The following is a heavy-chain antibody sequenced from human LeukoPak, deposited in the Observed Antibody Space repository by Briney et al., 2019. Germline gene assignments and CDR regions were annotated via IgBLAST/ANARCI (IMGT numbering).Heavy chain of an antibody. Sequence: GGSLRLSCAASGFTFSSYSMNWVRQAPGKGLEWVSYISGRSSTKYYADSVKGRFTISRDNAENSLYLQMNSLRVEDTAVYYCARVRLHSGTYSLHYGGQGTLVTVSS. V-gene: IGHV3-48*01. CDR3: ARVRLHSGTYSLHY. D-gene: IGHD3-10*01. CDR1: GFTFSSYS. CDR2: ISGRSSTK. J-gene: IGHJ4*02.